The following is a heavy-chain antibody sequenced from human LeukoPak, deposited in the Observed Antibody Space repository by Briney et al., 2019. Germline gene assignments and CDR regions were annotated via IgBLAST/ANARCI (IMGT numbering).Heavy chain of an antibody. CDR2: IKQEGSEK. CDR1: GFTFSSYW. V-gene: IGHV3-7*01. CDR3: ARDSSGFDY. J-gene: IGHJ4*02. Sequence: GGSLRLSCAASGFTFSSYWMRWVRQAPGKGLEWVANIKQEGSEKFYVDSVKGRFTISRDNAKNALYVQMNSLSAEDTAVYYCARDSSGFDYWGRGTLVTVSS. D-gene: IGHD3-22*01.